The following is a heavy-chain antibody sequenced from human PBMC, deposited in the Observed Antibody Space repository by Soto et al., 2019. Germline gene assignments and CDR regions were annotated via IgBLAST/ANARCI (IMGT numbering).Heavy chain of an antibody. J-gene: IGHJ4*02. CDR3: ARGNNPAY. CDR1: GGSFSGYC. D-gene: IGHD1-20*01. Sequence: AVTRSLTCAVYGGSFSGYCCSWIRQPPGKGLEWIGEINHSGSTNYIPSLKSRVTISVDTSKNQFSLKLSSVTAADTAVYYCARGNNPAYWGQGTMVTVSS. V-gene: IGHV4-34*01. CDR2: INHSGST.